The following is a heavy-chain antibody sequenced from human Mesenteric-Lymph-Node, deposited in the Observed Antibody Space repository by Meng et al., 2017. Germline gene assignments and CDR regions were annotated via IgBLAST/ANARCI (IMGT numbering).Heavy chain of an antibody. CDR3: ARGQKGYFDL. V-gene: IGHV4-4*07. CDR2: VYSTGST. CDR1: GGSISGYH. J-gene: IGHJ2*01. Sequence: GPGLVKPSETLSLTCIVAGGSISGYHWSWIRQPAGKGLEWIGRVYSTGSTNYNPSLQSRVTFSVDTSKNQFSLSLTSVTAADTAVYYCARGQKGYFDLWGRGTLVTVSS.